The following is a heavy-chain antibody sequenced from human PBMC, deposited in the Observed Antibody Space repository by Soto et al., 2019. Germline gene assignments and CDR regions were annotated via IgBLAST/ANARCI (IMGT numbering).Heavy chain of an antibody. CDR1: GGTFSSYA. CDR2: IIPIFGTA. D-gene: IGHD3-3*01. J-gene: IGHJ6*02. V-gene: IGHV1-69*13. Sequence: SVKVSCKASGGTFSSYAISWVRQAPGQGLEWMGGIIPIFGTANYAQKFQGRVTITADESTSTAYMELSSLRSEDTAVYYCAREALRFLEWPTAYYYYGMDVWGQGTTVTVSS. CDR3: AREALRFLEWPTAYYYYGMDV.